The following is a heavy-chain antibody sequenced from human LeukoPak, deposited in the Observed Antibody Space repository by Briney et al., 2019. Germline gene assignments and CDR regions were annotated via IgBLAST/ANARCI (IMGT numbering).Heavy chain of an antibody. D-gene: IGHD1-1*01. CDR3: ARGGHLPRLDH. V-gene: IGHV4-61*08. CDR2: IFYGGST. CDR1: GGSISSGDYY. J-gene: IGHJ4*02. Sequence: PSETLSLTCTVSGGSISSGDYYWSWIRQPPGKGLEWIGYIFYGGSTNFSPSLKGRVTISVDTAKNQFSLKLTSVTAADTAVYYCARGGHLPRLDHWGQGSLVTVSS.